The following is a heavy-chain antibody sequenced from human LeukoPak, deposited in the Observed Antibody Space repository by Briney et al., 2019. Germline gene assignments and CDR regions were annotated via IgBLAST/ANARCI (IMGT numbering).Heavy chain of an antibody. Sequence: PSETLSLTCTVSAGSISGHSWNWIRQPPGKGLEWIGDIYYRGSTRYNPSLESRVTISLDTSKNQFSLSLTSVTAADTAVYYCAREPRWYYYDSASYYFDYWGQGTLVTVSS. CDR3: AREPRWYYYDSASYYFDY. D-gene: IGHD3-22*01. CDR1: AGSISGHS. V-gene: IGHV4-59*11. J-gene: IGHJ4*02. CDR2: IYYRGST.